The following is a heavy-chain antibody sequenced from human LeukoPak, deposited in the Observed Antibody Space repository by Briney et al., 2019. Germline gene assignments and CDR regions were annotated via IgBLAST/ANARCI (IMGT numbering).Heavy chain of an antibody. CDR3: ARWVSYGANSEAFDY. CDR1: GYTFTSYG. V-gene: IGHV1-18*01. J-gene: IGHJ4*02. CDR2: ISAYNGNT. Sequence: ASVKVSCKASGYTFTSYGISWVRQAPGQGLEWMGWISAYNGNTNYAQKLQGRVTMTTDTSTSTAYMELRSLRSDDTAVYYCARWVSYGANSEAFDYWGQGTLVTVSS. D-gene: IGHD4-23*01.